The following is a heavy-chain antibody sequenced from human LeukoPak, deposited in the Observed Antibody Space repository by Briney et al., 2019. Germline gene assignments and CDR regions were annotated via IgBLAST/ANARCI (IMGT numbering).Heavy chain of an antibody. Sequence: SETLSLTCTVSGGSISSYYWSWIRQPPGKGLEWIGYIYYSGSTNYNPSLKSRVTISVDTSKNQFSLKLSSVTAADTAVNYCASGHYDSSGYVDDYWGQGTLVTVSS. V-gene: IGHV4-59*01. CDR1: GGSISSYY. D-gene: IGHD3-22*01. CDR2: IYYSGST. CDR3: ASGHYDSSGYVDDY. J-gene: IGHJ4*02.